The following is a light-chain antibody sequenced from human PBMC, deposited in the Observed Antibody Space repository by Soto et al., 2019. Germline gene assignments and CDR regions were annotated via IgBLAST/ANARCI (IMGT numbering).Light chain of an antibody. Sequence: EIVMTQSPATLSVSPGERATLSCRASQSVSSNLAWDQQKPGQAPRLLIYHASTRATGIPARFSGSGSGTEFTLTISSLQSEDFAVYYCQPYNKWPLTFGGGTKVEIK. CDR3: QPYNKWPLT. CDR2: HAS. CDR1: QSVSSN. J-gene: IGKJ4*01. V-gene: IGKV3-15*01.